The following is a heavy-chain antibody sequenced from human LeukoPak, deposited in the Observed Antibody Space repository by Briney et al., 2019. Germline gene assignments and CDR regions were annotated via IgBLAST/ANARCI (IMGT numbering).Heavy chain of an antibody. CDR3: ATNGVAGSNWFDP. V-gene: IGHV4-39*01. CDR1: GGSISSSIYY. D-gene: IGHD6-19*01. J-gene: IGHJ5*02. Sequence: PSETLSLTCTVPGGSISSSIYYWGWIRQPPGKGLEWLGSIYYGGSTFCNPSLKSRVTISVDTSKNQFSLRLSSVTAADTSMYYCATNGVAGSNWFDPWGQGTLVTVSS. CDR2: IYYGGST.